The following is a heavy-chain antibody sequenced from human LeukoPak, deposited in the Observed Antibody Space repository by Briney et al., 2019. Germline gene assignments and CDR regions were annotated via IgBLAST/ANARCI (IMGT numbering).Heavy chain of an antibody. V-gene: IGHV3-21*01. CDR1: GFTFSAYS. CDR3: ASDLPAATT. CDR2: ISANSDYI. D-gene: IGHD2-2*01. Sequence: PGGSLRLSCAASGFTFSAYSMSWVRQAPGKGLEWVSSISANSDYIFYPDSMKGRFTISRDNAQKSLYLQMDSLRAEDTAVYYCASDLPAATTGGQETLVTVSS. J-gene: IGHJ4*02.